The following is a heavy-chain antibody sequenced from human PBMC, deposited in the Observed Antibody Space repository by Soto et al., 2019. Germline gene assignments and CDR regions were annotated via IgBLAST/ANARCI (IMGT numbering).Heavy chain of an antibody. V-gene: IGHV4-39*01. J-gene: IGHJ6*02. CDR1: GGSISSSSYY. CDR2: IYYSGST. D-gene: IGHD6-13*01. Sequence: PSETLSLTCTVSGGSISSSSYYWGWIRQPPGKGLEWIGSIYYSGSTYYNPPLKSRVTISVDTSKNQFSLKLSSVTAADTAVYYCANGYSSSWYYYYGMDVWGQGTTVTVSS. CDR3: ANGYSSSWYYYYGMDV.